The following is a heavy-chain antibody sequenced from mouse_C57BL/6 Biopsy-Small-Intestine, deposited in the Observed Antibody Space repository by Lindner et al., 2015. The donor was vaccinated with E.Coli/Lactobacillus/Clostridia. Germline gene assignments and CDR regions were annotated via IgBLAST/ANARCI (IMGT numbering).Heavy chain of an antibody. D-gene: IGHD6-1*01. CDR1: GYTFTNYD. CDR3: ARSLFQVEWYRGSYYYIDY. J-gene: IGHJ4*01. V-gene: IGHV1-81*01. Sequence: SVKVSCKASGYTFTNYDINWVRQATGQGLEWMGWMNPNSGKTAFAQRFQGRVTMTRDTSSSTAYMDVASLRSEDTAVYFCARSLFQVEWYRGSYYYIDYWGQGTLVTVSS. CDR2: MNPNSGKT.